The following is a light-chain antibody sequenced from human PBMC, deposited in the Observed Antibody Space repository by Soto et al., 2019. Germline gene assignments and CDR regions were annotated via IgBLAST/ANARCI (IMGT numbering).Light chain of an antibody. CDR2: TAS. Sequence: DIRMTHSPSSLSASVGDTVTITCGASQSISSHLNWYQQKPGKAPNLLMYTASNLQSGVPSRFSGSGSGTDFTLTISSLQPEDFATYYCQQASSLPITFGQGTRLEIK. J-gene: IGKJ5*01. CDR1: QSISSH. V-gene: IGKV1-39*01. CDR3: QQASSLPIT.